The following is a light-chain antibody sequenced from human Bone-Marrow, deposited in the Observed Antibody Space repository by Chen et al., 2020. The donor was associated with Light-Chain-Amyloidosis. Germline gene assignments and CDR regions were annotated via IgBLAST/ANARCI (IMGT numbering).Light chain of an antibody. J-gene: IGKJ4*01. V-gene: IGKV3-20*01. CDR3: QQYGTSPLA. CDR1: QTISSNY. Sequence: EIVLTQSPGTLSLSPGEGANLSCRASQTISSNYLTWYQQKLGQAPRLLIYGSSSRATGIPDRFTGRESGTDFTLTINRLEPEDFAMYYCQQYGTSPLAFGGGTKMGIK. CDR2: GSS.